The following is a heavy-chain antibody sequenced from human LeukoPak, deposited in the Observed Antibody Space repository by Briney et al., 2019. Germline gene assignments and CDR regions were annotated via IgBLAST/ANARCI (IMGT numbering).Heavy chain of an antibody. CDR2: ISGSDGGT. CDR1: GFTLSNYA. V-gene: IGHV3-23*01. Sequence: GGSLRLSCVVSGFTLSNYAMSWVRQAPGKGLEWVSAISGSDGGTYYADSVKGRFTISRDNSRNTLYLQMNSLRAEDTAVYYCAKPGYYYYYGMDVWGQGTTVTVSS. CDR3: AKPGYYYYYGMDV. J-gene: IGHJ6*02.